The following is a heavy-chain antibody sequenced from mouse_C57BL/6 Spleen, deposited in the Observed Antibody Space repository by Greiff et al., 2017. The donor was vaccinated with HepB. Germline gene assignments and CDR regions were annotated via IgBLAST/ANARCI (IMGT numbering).Heavy chain of an antibody. Sequence: VQLQQSGPELVKPGASVKISCKASGYAFSSSWMNRVKQRPGKGLEWIGRIYPGDGDTNYNGKFKGKATLTADKSSSTSYMQLSSLSSEDSAVYFCAREDDYDGTYWGQGTLVTVSA. J-gene: IGHJ3*01. CDR2: IYPGDGDT. V-gene: IGHV1-82*01. CDR3: AREDDYDGTY. D-gene: IGHD2-4*01. CDR1: GYAFSSSW.